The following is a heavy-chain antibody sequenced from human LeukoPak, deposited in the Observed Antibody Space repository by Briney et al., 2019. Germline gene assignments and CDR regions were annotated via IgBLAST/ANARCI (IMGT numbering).Heavy chain of an antibody. CDR1: GFTFSSYA. CDR2: ISYDGSNK. V-gene: IGHV3-30-3*01. D-gene: IGHD3/OR15-3a*01. J-gene: IGHJ3*02. CDR3: ARSPWTGAFDI. Sequence: GGSLRLSCAASGFTFSSYAMHWVRQAPGKGLEWVAVISYDGSNKYYADSVKGRFTISRDNSKNTLYLQMNSLRAEGTAVYYCARSPWTGAFDIWGQGTMVTVSS.